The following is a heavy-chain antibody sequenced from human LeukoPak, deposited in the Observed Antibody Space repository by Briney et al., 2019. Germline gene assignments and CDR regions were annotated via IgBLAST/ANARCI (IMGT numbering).Heavy chain of an antibody. V-gene: IGHV1-69*01. CDR2: IIPIFGTA. D-gene: IGHD3-22*01. Sequence: SVKVSCKASGGTFSSYAISWVRQAPGQGLEWMGGIIPIFGTANYAQKFQGRVTITADESTSTAYMELSSLRSEDTAVYYWARYNYYDSSGYFEPNGYWGQGTLVTVSS. CDR1: GGTFSSYA. CDR3: ARYNYYDSSGYFEPNGY. J-gene: IGHJ4*02.